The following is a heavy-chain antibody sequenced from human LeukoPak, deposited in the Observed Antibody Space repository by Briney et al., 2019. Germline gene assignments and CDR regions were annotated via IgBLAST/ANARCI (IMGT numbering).Heavy chain of an antibody. CDR3: ASSIAAAGTSFDY. J-gene: IGHJ4*02. CDR1: GGSISSGDYY. V-gene: IGHV4-30-4*01. Sequence: SATLSLTCTVSGGSISSGDYYWSWIRQPPGKALEWIGYIYYSGSTYYNPSLKSRVTISVDTSKNQFSLKLSSVTAADTAVYYCASSIAAAGTSFDYWGQGTLVTVSS. D-gene: IGHD6-13*01. CDR2: IYYSGST.